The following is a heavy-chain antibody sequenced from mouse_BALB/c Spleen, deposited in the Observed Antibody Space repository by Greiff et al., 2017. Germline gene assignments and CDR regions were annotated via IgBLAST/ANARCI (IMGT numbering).Heavy chain of an antibody. CDR1: GFTFSSFG. V-gene: IGHV5-17*02. CDR2: ISSGSSTI. J-gene: IGHJ4*01. D-gene: IGHD1-2*01. CDR3: ARTTGTAKDYAMDY. Sequence: EVQGVESGGGLVQPGGSRKLSCAASGFTFSSFGMHWVRQAPEKGLEWVAYISSGSSTIYYADTVKGRFTISRDNPKNTLFLQMTSLRSEDTAMYYCARTTGTAKDYAMDYWGQGTSVTVSS.